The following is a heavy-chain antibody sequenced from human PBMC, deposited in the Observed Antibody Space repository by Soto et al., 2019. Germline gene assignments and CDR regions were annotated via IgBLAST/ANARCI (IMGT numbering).Heavy chain of an antibody. Sequence: QLHLQESGPGLVKPSETLSLTCTVSGGSISGYYWSWIRQPPGKGLEGIAYIYYSGSTNSNPSLKSRVTISVDTSKSQFSLKLSSVTAADTALYYCARHSNEYRKSLDYWGQGTLVTVSS. CDR2: IYYSGST. V-gene: IGHV4-59*08. CDR1: GGSISGYY. CDR3: ARHSNEYRKSLDY. D-gene: IGHD1-1*01. J-gene: IGHJ4*02.